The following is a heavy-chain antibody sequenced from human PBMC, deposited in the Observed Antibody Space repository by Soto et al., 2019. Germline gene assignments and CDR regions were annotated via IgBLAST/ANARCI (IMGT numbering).Heavy chain of an antibody. CDR2: IIPNNGGT. CDR1: AYIFTDYY. CDR3: ARGTFDTSGNYFAGWFGP. J-gene: IGHJ5*02. V-gene: IGHV1-2*02. D-gene: IGHD3-22*01. Sequence: QVQLEQSGAEVKKPGASVKVSCKASAYIFTDYYIHWVRQAPGQGLEWMGWIIPNNGGTKYAQKFQDRVTMTRDTSITTAYIDLSRLRSDDTAVYYCARGTFDTSGNYFAGWFGPCGQGTLVTVSS.